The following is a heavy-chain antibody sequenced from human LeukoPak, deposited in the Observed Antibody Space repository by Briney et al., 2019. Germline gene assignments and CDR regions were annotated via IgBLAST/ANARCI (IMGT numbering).Heavy chain of an antibody. CDR2: INPDSGGT. J-gene: IGHJ4*02. V-gene: IGHV1-2*02. D-gene: IGHD3-10*01. Sequence: ASVKVSCKASGYTFTGYYLHWVRQAPGQGLEWMGWINPDSGGTKSAQKFQGRVTMTRDTSISTAYMELSRLRSEDTAVYYCARGGSGSYYLYYFDYWGQGTLVTVSS. CDR1: GYTFTGYY. CDR3: ARGGSGSYYLYYFDY.